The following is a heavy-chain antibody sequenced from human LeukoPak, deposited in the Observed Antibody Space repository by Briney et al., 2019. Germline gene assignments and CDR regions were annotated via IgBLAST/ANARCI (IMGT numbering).Heavy chain of an antibody. J-gene: IGHJ4*02. CDR1: GGSFSGYY. CDR3: ARTGDTATHFDY. V-gene: IGHV4-34*01. D-gene: IGHD5-18*01. CDR2: INHSGST. Sequence: SETLSLTCAVYGGSFSGYYWSWIRQPPGKGLEWIGEINHSGSTNYNPSLKSQVTISVDTSKNQFSLKLTSVNAADTAVYYCARTGDTATHFDYWGQGTLVTVSS.